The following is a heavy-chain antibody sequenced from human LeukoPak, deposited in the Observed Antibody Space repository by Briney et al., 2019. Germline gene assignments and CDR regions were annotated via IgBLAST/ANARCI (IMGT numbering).Heavy chain of an antibody. CDR2: IWYDGSNK. V-gene: IGHV3-33*01. Sequence: GRSLRLSCAASGFTFSSYGMHWVRQAPGKGLEWVAVIWYDGSNKYYADPVKGRFTISRDNSKNTLYLQMNSLRAEDTAVYYCAREPSTYYYDSSGLGVDYWGQGTLVTVSS. CDR3: AREPSTYYYDSSGLGVDY. J-gene: IGHJ4*02. D-gene: IGHD3-22*01. CDR1: GFTFSSYG.